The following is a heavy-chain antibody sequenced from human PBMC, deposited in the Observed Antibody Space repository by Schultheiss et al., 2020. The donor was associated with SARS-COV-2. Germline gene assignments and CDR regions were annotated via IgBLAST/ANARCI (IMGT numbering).Heavy chain of an antibody. CDR1: GFTFSSYA. CDR2: ISYDGSNK. D-gene: IGHD4-23*01. CDR3: ARVAYGGDWGYYHYYMDV. V-gene: IGHV3-30*01. J-gene: IGHJ6*03. Sequence: GGSLRLSCAASGFTFSSYAMHWVRQAPGKGLEWVAVISYDGSNKYYADSVKGRFTISRDNSKNTLYLQMNSLRSEDTAVYYCARVAYGGDWGYYHYYMDVWGKGTTVTVSS.